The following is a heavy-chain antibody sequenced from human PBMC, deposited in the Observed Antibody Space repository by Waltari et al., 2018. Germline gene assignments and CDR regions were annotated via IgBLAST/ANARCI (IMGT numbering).Heavy chain of an antibody. CDR2: INPRGGST. CDR3: ARDPISGITIFDGMDV. Sequence: QVQLVQSGAEVKKPGASVKVSCKASGYTFTSYYMHWVRQAPGQGLEWMGRINPRGGSTSYGEEFQGRVNMTRDTSTSTVYMELSSLRSEETAVYYCARDPISGITIFDGMDVWGQGTTVTVSS. CDR1: GYTFTSYY. J-gene: IGHJ6*02. D-gene: IGHD3-3*01. V-gene: IGHV1-46*01.